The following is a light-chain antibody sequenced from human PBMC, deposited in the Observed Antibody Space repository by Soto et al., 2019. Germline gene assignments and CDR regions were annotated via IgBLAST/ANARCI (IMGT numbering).Light chain of an antibody. CDR2: EVS. J-gene: IGKJ1*01. Sequence: DVVMTQSPLSLPVTLGQPASISCRSSQSLIHSDGNTYLNWFQQRPGQSPRRLIYEVSDRDSGVPDRFSGSGSCADFTLKISRVAAEDVGVYYCRQGTHWPWTFGQGTEVEIK. CDR1: QSLIHSDGNTY. CDR3: RQGTHWPWT. V-gene: IGKV2-30*02.